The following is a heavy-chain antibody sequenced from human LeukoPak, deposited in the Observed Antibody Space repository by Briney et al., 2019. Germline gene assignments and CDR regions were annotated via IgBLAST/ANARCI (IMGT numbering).Heavy chain of an antibody. Sequence: PSQTLSLTCTVSGASISSDNNYWSWIRQPPGKGLEWIAYILHTGSIYYNPSLRSRVTISVDTSKNQFSLKLSSVTAADTAVYYCARGDYDILTGYWNWGQGALVTVSS. J-gene: IGHJ4*02. CDR2: ILHTGSI. D-gene: IGHD3-9*01. CDR3: ARGDYDILTGYWN. V-gene: IGHV4-30-4*01. CDR1: GASISSDNNY.